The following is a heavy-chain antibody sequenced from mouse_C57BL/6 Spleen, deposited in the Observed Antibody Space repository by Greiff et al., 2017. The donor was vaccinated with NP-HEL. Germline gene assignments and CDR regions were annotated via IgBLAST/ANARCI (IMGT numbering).Heavy chain of an antibody. Sequence: VKLQQPGAELVRPGSSVKLSCKASGYTFTSYWMDWVKQRPGQGLEWIGNIYPSDSETHYNQKFKDKATLTVDKSSSTAYMQLSSLTSEDSAVYYCAPRGDYDDGWYFDVWGTGTTVTVSS. CDR1: GYTFTSYW. CDR2: IYPSDSET. J-gene: IGHJ1*03. CDR3: APRGDYDDGWYFDV. V-gene: IGHV1-61*01. D-gene: IGHD2-4*01.